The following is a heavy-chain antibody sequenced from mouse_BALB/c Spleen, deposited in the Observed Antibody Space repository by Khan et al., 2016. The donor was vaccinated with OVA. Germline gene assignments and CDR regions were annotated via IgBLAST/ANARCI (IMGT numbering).Heavy chain of an antibody. CDR3: ARTGCGSLGY. J-gene: IGHJ2*01. CDR2: INPNNGDT. D-gene: IGHD3-3*01. V-gene: IGHV1-18*01. Sequence: EVQLVESGPELVKPGTSVKISCKASGYTFTDYTMDWVKQSHGKSLEWIGDINPNNGDTFYNQKFKDKAALTVDKSSSTAFMELRSLTSEDTAVYYCARTGCGSLGYWGQGTTLTVSS. CDR1: GYTFTDYT.